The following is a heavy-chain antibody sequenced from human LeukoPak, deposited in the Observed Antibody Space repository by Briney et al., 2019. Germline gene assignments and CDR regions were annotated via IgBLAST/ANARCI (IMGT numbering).Heavy chain of an antibody. V-gene: IGHV7-4-1*02. CDR1: GYPFPSYA. CDR2: INTNTGNP. CDR3: AREDRVVITTPFDY. J-gene: IGHJ4*02. Sequence: ASVKVSCQASGYPFPSYAMNWGRPAPGQGLEWMGWINTNTGNPTYAQGFTGRFVFSLDTSVSTAYLQISSLKAEDTAVYYCAREDRVVITTPFDYWGQGTLVTVSS. D-gene: IGHD3-22*01.